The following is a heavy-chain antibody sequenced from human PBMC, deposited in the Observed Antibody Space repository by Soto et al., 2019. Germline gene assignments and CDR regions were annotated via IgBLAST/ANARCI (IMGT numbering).Heavy chain of an antibody. D-gene: IGHD3-22*01. V-gene: IGHV4-59*01. J-gene: IGHJ3*02. CDR2: IYYSGST. CDR3: ARVPSYYDSSGSFDI. Sequence: SLTCTVSGGSISSYYWSWIRQPPGKGLEWIGYIYYSGSTNYNPSLKSRVTISVDTSKNQFSLKLSSVTAADTAVYYCARVPSYYDSSGSFDIWGQGTMVTVSS. CDR1: GGSISSYY.